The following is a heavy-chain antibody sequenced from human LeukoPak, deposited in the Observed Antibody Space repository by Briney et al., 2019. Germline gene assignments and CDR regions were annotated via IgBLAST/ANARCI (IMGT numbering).Heavy chain of an antibody. V-gene: IGHV3-23*01. D-gene: IGHD3-22*01. CDR1: GFTFSSYA. CDR2: ISGSGGST. CDR3: AKSDDSSGYADY. J-gene: IGHJ4*02. Sequence: SGGSLRLSCAASGFTFSSYALSWVRQAPGKGLEWVSAISGSGGSTYYADSVKGRFTISRDNSKNTLYLQMNSLRAEDTAVYYCAKSDDSSGYADYWGQGTLVTVSS.